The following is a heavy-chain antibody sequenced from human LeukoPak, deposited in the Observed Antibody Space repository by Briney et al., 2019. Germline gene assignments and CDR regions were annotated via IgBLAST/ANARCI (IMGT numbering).Heavy chain of an antibody. V-gene: IGHV3-23*01. CDR3: AKQRSYSGYDPTSDY. Sequence: GGSLRLSCAASGFTFSSYAMSWVRQAPGKGLEWVSAISGSGGSTYYADSVKGRFTISRDNSKNTLYLQMNSLRAEDTAVYYCAKQRSYSGYDPTSDYWGREPWSPSPQ. CDR2: ISGSGGST. CDR1: GFTFSSYA. J-gene: IGHJ4*02. D-gene: IGHD5-12*01.